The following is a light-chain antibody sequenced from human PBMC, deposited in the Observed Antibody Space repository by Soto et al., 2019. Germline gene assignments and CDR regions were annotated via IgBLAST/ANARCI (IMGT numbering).Light chain of an antibody. V-gene: IGKV1-39*01. J-gene: IGKJ2*01. Sequence: DIQMTQSPSSLSASVGDRVTITCRASQSISSYLNWYQQKPGKATKLLIYAASSLQSGVPSRFSGSGSGTDFTLTISSLQPEDFATYDCQQSYSTPRTFGQGTKLEIK. CDR1: QSISSY. CDR2: AAS. CDR3: QQSYSTPRT.